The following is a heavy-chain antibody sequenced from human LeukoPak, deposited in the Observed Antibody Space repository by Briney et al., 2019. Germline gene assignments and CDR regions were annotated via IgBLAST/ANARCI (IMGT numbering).Heavy chain of an antibody. Sequence: PGGSLRLSCAASGFTFSSYAMHWVRQAPGKGLEWVAVISYDGSNKYYADSVKGRFTISRDNSKNTLYLRMNSLRAEDTAVYYCARGGLRFLEWLLSDYWGQGTLVTVSS. CDR2: ISYDGSNK. J-gene: IGHJ4*02. CDR1: GFTFSSYA. CDR3: ARGGLRFLEWLLSDY. V-gene: IGHV3-30-3*01. D-gene: IGHD3-3*01.